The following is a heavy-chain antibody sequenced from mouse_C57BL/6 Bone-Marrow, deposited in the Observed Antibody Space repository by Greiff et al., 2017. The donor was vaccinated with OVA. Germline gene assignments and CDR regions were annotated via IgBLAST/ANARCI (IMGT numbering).Heavy chain of an antibody. J-gene: IGHJ3*01. D-gene: IGHD2-3*01. CDR3: ARSIFAY. CDR2: IDPSDSYP. CDR1: GYTFTSYW. V-gene: IGHV1-69*01. Sequence: VQLQQPGAELVMPGASVKLSCKASGYTFTSYWMHWVKQRPGQGLEWIGEIDPSDSYPTYNQKFQGKSTLTVDKSSSTAYMQLSSLTSEDSAVYYCARSIFAYWGQGTLVTVSA.